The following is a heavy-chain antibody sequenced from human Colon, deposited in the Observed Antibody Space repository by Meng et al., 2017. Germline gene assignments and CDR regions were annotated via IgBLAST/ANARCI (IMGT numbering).Heavy chain of an antibody. Sequence: QVQLQESGTGLVKPSQTLSLTCTISNGSINSADYYWNWIRQPPGKGPEWLGYIHSSGNTYYTPSLKSRLAMSLDTFKNQFSLRLTSVTAADTAVYYCARNPVIPDARTFDFWGQGALVTVSS. D-gene: IGHD2-2*01. CDR2: IHSSGNT. J-gene: IGHJ4*02. V-gene: IGHV4-30-4*01. CDR3: ARNPVIPDARTFDF. CDR1: NGSINSADYY.